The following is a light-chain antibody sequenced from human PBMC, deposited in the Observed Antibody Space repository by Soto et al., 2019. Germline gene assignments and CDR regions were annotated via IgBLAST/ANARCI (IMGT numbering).Light chain of an antibody. V-gene: IGLV2-14*01. CDR3: SSYTSSSTRV. CDR1: SSDVGGYND. CDR2: DVS. J-gene: IGLJ3*02. Sequence: QSALTQPASVSGSPGQSTTISCTGTSSDVGGYNDVSWYQQHPGKAPKLMIYDVSNRPSGVSNRFSGSKSGNTASLTISGLQGEDEADYYCSSYTSSSTRVFGGGTKLTVL.